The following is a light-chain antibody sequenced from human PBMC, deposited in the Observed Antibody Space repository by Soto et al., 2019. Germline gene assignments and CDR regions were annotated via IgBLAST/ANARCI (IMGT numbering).Light chain of an antibody. CDR3: QHYNSYSEA. Sequence: EIVLTQSPGTLSLSPGERATLSCRASQSVSSSCLAWYQQKPGQAPRLLIYDASNRATGIPARFSGSGSGTEFTLTISSLQPDDFATYYCQHYNSYSEAFGQGTKVDIK. J-gene: IGKJ1*01. CDR2: DAS. CDR1: QSVSSSC. V-gene: IGKV3-20*01.